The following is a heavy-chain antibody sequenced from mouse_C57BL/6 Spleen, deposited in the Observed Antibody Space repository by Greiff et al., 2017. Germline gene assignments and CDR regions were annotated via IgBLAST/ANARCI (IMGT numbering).Heavy chain of an antibody. CDR3: ARWDGSHIDY. Sequence: QVQLQQSGPELVKPGASVKISCKASGYAFSSSWMNWVKQRPGKGLEWIGRIYPGDGDTNYNGKFKGKATLTADKSSSTAYMQLSSLTSEDSAVYFCARWDGSHIDYWGQGTTLTVSS. V-gene: IGHV1-82*01. J-gene: IGHJ2*01. CDR2: IYPGDGDT. D-gene: IGHD2-3*01. CDR1: GYAFSSSW.